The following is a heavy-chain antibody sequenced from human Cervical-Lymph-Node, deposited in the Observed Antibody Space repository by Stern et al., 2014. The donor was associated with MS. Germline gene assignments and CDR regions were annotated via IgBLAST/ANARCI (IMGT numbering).Heavy chain of an antibody. D-gene: IGHD1-1*01. J-gene: IGHJ6*01. Sequence: MQLVESGGEVKKPGSSVKVSCKASGDTFTAYAISWVRQAPGQGPELKGGLTPIFNSADYAQKFQGRLTITADKSRSTAYMELSSLTSDDTAVYYCAREVGSLAMDVWGQGTTVIVSS. CDR1: GDTFTAYA. CDR2: LTPIFNSA. V-gene: IGHV1-69*06. CDR3: AREVGSLAMDV.